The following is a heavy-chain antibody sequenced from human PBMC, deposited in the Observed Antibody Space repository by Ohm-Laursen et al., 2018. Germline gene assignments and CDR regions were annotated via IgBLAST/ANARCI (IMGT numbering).Heavy chain of an antibody. CDR1: GGSFSGYY. J-gene: IGHJ4*02. Sequence: SDTLSLTCAVYGGSFSGYYWNWIRQPPGKGLEWLGEINHSRSTKYNSSFKSRVTISVDTSKNQFSLKLSSVTAADTAVYYCARGFSGWWGRIDYWGQGILVTVSS. V-gene: IGHV4-34*01. CDR2: INHSRST. D-gene: IGHD6-19*01. CDR3: ARGFSGWWGRIDY.